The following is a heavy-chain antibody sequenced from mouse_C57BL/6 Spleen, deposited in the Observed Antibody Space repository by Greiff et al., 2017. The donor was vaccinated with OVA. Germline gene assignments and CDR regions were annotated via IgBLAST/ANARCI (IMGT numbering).Heavy chain of an antibody. CDR3: TRVYYYGSSYVDAMDY. J-gene: IGHJ4*01. Sequence: VQLQQSGAELVRPGASVTLSCKASGYTFTDYEMHWVKQTPVHGLEWIGAIDPETGGTAYNQKFKGKAILTADKSSSTAYMELRSLTSEDSAVYYCTRVYYYGSSYVDAMDYWGQGTSVTVSS. CDR1: GYTFTDYE. D-gene: IGHD1-1*01. V-gene: IGHV1-15*01. CDR2: IDPETGGT.